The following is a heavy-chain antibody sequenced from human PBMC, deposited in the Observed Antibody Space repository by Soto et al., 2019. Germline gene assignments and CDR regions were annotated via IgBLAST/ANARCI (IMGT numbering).Heavy chain of an antibody. V-gene: IGHV1-58*01. CDR1: GFTITSSA. Sequence: ASVNGACKASGFTITSSAGQWVRQASRQRLEWIGWIVVGSGSTNYAQKFQERVTITRDMSTSTAYMELSSLRSEDTAVYYCAADYSRSAASYYYYGMDVWGQGTTVTVSS. J-gene: IGHJ6*02. CDR2: IVVGSGST. D-gene: IGHD6-13*01. CDR3: AADYSRSAASYYYYGMDV.